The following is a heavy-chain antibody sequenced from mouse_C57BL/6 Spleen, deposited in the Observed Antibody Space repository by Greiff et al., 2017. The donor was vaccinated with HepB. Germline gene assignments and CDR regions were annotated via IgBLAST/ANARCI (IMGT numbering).Heavy chain of an antibody. Sequence: QVQLQHSGAELVRPGTSVKVSCKASGYAFTNYLIEWVKQRPGQGLEWIGVINPGSGGTNYNEKFKGKATLTADKASSTTYMQLSSLTSEDSAVYFCARWSYVYAMDYWGQGTSVTVSS. J-gene: IGHJ4*01. CDR1: GYAFTNYL. V-gene: IGHV1-54*01. CDR3: ARWSYVYAMDY. D-gene: IGHD1-1*01. CDR2: INPGSGGT.